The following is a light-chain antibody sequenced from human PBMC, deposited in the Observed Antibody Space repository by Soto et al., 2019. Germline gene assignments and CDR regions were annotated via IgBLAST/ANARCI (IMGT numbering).Light chain of an antibody. V-gene: IGLV1-44*01. CDR1: SSNIGSNT. CDR3: AAWDGSLNGRYV. Sequence: QYVLTQPPSASGTPGQRVTISCSGSSSNIGSNTVNWYQQLPGTAPKLLIYSNNQRPSGVPDRFSGSKSGTSASLAISGLQSEDEADYYCAAWDGSLNGRYVFGTGTKLTVL. J-gene: IGLJ1*01. CDR2: SNN.